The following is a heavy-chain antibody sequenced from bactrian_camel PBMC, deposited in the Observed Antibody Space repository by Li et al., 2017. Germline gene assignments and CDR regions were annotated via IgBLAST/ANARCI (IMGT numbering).Heavy chain of an antibody. CDR3: VRENCGY. CDR2: ILSDGSKT. J-gene: IGHJ6*01. V-gene: IGHV3S6*01. Sequence: VQLVESGGDLVQPGGSLRLSCEASGFTGGSFHMNWVRHTPGKGLQWVAGILSDGSKTYYPDPVRGRFTISRDNAKNTVYLQMNSLKFDDTAVYYCVRENCGYWGQGTQVTVS. CDR1: GFTGGSFH.